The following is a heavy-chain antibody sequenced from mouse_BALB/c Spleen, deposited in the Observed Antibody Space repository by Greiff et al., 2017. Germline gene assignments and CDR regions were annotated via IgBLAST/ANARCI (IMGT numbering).Heavy chain of an antibody. CDR2: IYPGDGDT. CDR1: GYAFSSSW. CDR3: ARSGLYYGYDDYAMDY. J-gene: IGHJ4*01. Sequence: QVQLQQSGPELVKPGASVKISCKASGYAFSSSWMNWVKQRPGQGLEWIGRIYPGDGDTNYNGKFKGKATLTADKSSSTAYMQLSSLTSVDSAVYFCARSGLYYGYDDYAMDYWGQGTSVTVSS. V-gene: IGHV1-82*01. D-gene: IGHD2-2*01.